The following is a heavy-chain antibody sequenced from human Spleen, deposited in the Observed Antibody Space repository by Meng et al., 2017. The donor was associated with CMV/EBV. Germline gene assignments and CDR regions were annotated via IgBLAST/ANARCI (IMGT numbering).Heavy chain of an antibody. V-gene: IGHV4-39*01. CDR2: IYYSGST. D-gene: IGHD4-17*01. CDR3: ARHRLFATTSDFAY. CDR1: GGSISSSSYY. Sequence: GSLRLSCTVSGGSISSSSYYWGWIRQPPGKGLEWIGSIYYSGSTYYNPSLKSRVTISVDTSKNQFSLKLSSVTAPDTAVYYCARHRLFATTSDFAYWGQGTLVTVSS. J-gene: IGHJ4*02.